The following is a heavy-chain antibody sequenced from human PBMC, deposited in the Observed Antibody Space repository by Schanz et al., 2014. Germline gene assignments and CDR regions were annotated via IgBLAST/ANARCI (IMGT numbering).Heavy chain of an antibody. Sequence: EVQLVESGGGLVQPGRSLRLSCTASGFTFSDYAMSWFRQAPGKGLEWVSSISSSSSYIYYADSVKGRFTISRDNAKNSMYLHMKSLRGEDTAVYYCARDNYYGSGSCAYWGQGTLVTVSS. CDR1: GFTFSDYA. D-gene: IGHD3-10*01. CDR3: ARDNYYGSGSCAY. J-gene: IGHJ4*02. CDR2: ISSSSSYI. V-gene: IGHV3-21*06.